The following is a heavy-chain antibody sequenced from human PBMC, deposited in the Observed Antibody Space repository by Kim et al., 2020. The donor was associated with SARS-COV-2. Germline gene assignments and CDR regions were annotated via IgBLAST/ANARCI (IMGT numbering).Heavy chain of an antibody. V-gene: IGHV4-34*13. D-gene: IGHD3-22*01. Sequence: NPPHKRRVNIPVDTSKNQFSLKLSSVTAADTAVYYCARGGADSSGYSDYWGQGTLVTVSS. CDR3: ARGGADSSGYSDY. J-gene: IGHJ4*02.